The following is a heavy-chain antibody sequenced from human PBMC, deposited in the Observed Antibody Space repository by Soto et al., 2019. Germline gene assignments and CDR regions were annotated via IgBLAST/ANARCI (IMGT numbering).Heavy chain of an antibody. J-gene: IGHJ4*02. CDR1: GFMFDSFA. D-gene: IGHD3-3*01. Sequence: GGSLRLSCVGSGFMFDSFAMNWVRQAPGKGLEWVAYINGGSDSIYYAESVKGRFTISRDNSKNTLYLQMNSLRAEDTAVYYCANTYDFWSGYPPNRYYFDYWGQGTLVTVSS. CDR2: INGGSDSI. CDR3: ANTYDFWSGYPPNRYYFDY. V-gene: IGHV3-48*01.